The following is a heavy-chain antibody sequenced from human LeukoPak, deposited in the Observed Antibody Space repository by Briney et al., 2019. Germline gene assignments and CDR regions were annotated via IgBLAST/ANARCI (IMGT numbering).Heavy chain of an antibody. CDR3: ARGGGWFDP. J-gene: IGHJ5*02. CDR2: TRKKTNSYAT. CDR1: GFTFSDHY. D-gene: IGHD3-16*01. Sequence: GGSLRLSCAASGFTFSDHYMDWVRQAPGKGLEWVGRTRKKTNSYATEYAASVKGRFTISRDDSKNSLYLQMNSLKAEDTAVYYCARGGGWFDPWGQGTLVTVSS. V-gene: IGHV3-72*01.